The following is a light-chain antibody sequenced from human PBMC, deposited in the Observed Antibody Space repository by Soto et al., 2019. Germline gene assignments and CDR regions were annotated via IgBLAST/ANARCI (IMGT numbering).Light chain of an antibody. CDR1: QSVSSY. CDR2: DAS. J-gene: IGKJ2*01. V-gene: IGKV3-11*01. CDR3: QQRSNWPVT. Sequence: EIVLTQSPATLSLSPGERATLSSRASQSVSSYLAWYQQKPGQAPRLLIYDASNRATGIPARFSGSGSETDFTLTISSLEPEDFAVYYCQQRSNWPVTFGQGTKLVIK.